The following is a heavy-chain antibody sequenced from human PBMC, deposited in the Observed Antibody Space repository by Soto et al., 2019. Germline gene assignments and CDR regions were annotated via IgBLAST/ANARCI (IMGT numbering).Heavy chain of an antibody. J-gene: IGHJ6*02. CDR1: GYTFSSYA. Sequence: QVHLVQSGAEVRKPGASVKVSCKASGYTFSSYAMHWVRQAPGQRLEWMGWINAGYGNTKSSQKFQDRVTISRDTSASTAYMELTSLRSDDTAVYYCAREILSPDFYFHGMDVWGQGTTVTVSS. V-gene: IGHV1-3*01. CDR3: AREILSPDFYFHGMDV. CDR2: INAGYGNT. D-gene: IGHD2-15*01.